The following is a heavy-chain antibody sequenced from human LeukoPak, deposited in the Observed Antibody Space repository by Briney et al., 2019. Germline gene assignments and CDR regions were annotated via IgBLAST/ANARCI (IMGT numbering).Heavy chain of an antibody. J-gene: IGHJ4*02. CDR1: GGSFSGYY. Sequence: SETLSLTCAVYGGSFSGYYWSWIRQPPGKGLEWIGEINHSGSTNYNPSLKSRVTISVDTSKNQFSLKLSSVTAADTAVYYCARGSFILRYSSSWYRATRFDYWGQGTLVTVSS. CDR3: ARGSFILRYSSSWYRATRFDY. CDR2: INHSGST. D-gene: IGHD6-13*01. V-gene: IGHV4-34*01.